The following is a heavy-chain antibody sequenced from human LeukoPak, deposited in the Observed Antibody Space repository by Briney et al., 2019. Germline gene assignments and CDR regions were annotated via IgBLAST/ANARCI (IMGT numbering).Heavy chain of an antibody. Sequence: PSETLSLTCSVSGGSIIRSSDYWGWIRQPPGKGLEWIGGIYYSGSTYYSVSLKSRVTISVDTSKNQFSLKLSSVTAADTAVYYCARVKQWDDYSSHYYYYYMDVWGKGTTVTVSS. CDR3: ARVKQWDDYSSHYYYYYMDV. J-gene: IGHJ6*03. D-gene: IGHD1-1*01. CDR1: GGSIIRSSDY. V-gene: IGHV4-39*07. CDR2: IYYSGST.